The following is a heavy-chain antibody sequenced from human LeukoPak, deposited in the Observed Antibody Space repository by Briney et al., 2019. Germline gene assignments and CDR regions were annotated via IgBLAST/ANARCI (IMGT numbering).Heavy chain of an antibody. CDR3: ARDTGAVAGKGVDY. CDR2: IYYSGST. Sequence: SETLSLTCTVSGGSISSYYWGWIRQPPGKGLEWIGYIYYSGSTNYNPSLKSRVTISVDTSKNQFSLKLSSVTAADTAVYYCARDTGAVAGKGVDYWGQGTLVTVSS. V-gene: IGHV4-59*01. CDR1: GGSISSYY. J-gene: IGHJ4*02. D-gene: IGHD6-19*01.